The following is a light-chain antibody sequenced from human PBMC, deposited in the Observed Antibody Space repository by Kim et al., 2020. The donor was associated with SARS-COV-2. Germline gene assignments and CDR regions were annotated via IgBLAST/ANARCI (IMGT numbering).Light chain of an antibody. CDR3: QQSYSTPIT. V-gene: IGKV1-39*01. J-gene: IGKJ5*01. CDR2: AAS. CDR1: QSFSSY. Sequence: ASVRDRVTITRRASQSFSSYLNLYQQKPGNAPNLLIYAASSLLSGVPSMFSGSGSGTDFTLTISSLQPEHFATYYCQQSYSTPITFGQGTRLEIK.